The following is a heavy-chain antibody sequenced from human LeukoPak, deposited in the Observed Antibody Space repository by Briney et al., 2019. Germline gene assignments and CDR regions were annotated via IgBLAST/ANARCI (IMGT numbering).Heavy chain of an antibody. CDR1: GFTFSSYA. D-gene: IGHD1-26*01. V-gene: IGHV3-21*01. CDR3: ARDRIVGATIDY. CDR2: ISSSSNYI. Sequence: GGSLRLSCAASGFTFSSYAMNWVRQAPGKGLEWVSCISSSSNYIYYADSVKGRFTVSRDNAKNSLYLQMNSLRAGDTAVYYCARDRIVGATIDYWGQGTLVTVSS. J-gene: IGHJ4*02.